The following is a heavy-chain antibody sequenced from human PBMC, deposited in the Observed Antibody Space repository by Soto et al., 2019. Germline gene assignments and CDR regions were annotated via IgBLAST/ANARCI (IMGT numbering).Heavy chain of an antibody. CDR1: GGSISSGGYS. J-gene: IGHJ3*02. CDR3: ARGSVRYCSGGSCYGGSDAFDI. CDR2: IYHSGST. D-gene: IGHD2-15*01. Sequence: SETLSLTCAVSGGSISSGGYSWSWIRQPPGKGLEWIGYIYHSGSTYYNPSLKSRVTISVDRSKNQFSLKLSSVTAADTAVYYCARGSVRYCSGGSCYGGSDAFDIWGQGTMVTVS. V-gene: IGHV4-30-2*01.